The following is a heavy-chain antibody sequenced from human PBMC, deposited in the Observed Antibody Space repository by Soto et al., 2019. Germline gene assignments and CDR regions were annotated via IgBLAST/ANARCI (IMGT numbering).Heavy chain of an antibody. D-gene: IGHD1-20*01. CDR3: GISSRLYSDWFDP. J-gene: IGHJ5*02. Sequence: PSETLSLTCTVSGGSISSAFTYWGWIRQPPGKGLEWIGTIFSTGTTYYTPSLKSRVTISVDTSKSQFSLKLYSVTAADTAVYYCGISSRLYSDWFDPWGQGTLVTVSS. V-gene: IGHV4-39*01. CDR1: GGSISSAFTY. CDR2: IFSTGTT.